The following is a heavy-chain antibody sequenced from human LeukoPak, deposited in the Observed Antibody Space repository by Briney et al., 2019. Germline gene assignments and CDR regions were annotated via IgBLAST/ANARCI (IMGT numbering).Heavy chain of an antibody. CDR2: IRSKANSYAT. Sequence: GGSLRLSCAGSGFTFRGSAMHWVRQASGKGLEWVGRIRSKANSYATAYAASVKGRFTISRDDSKNTAYLQMNSLKTEDTAVYYCTTTYYDYVWGSYRPNTALFPDYWGQGTLVTVSS. D-gene: IGHD3-16*02. CDR3: TTTYYDYVWGSYRPNTALFPDY. V-gene: IGHV3-73*01. J-gene: IGHJ4*02. CDR1: GFTFRGSA.